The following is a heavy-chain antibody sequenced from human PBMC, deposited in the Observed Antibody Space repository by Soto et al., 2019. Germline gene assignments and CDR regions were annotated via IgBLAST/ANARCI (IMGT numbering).Heavy chain of an antibody. J-gene: IGHJ2*01. CDR2: ISFDGSRK. CDR3: ARDTAAAGTRGRNWYFDL. Sequence: QVQLVESGGGVVQPGRSLRLSCAASGFTFSSYSMHWVRQAPGKGLEWVAVISFDGSRKFFADSVKGRFTISSDNSKNTMSLPMNSLRPEDTAVYYCARDTAAAGTRGRNWYFDLWGRGTLVTVSS. D-gene: IGHD6-13*01. V-gene: IGHV3-30-3*01. CDR1: GFTFSSYS.